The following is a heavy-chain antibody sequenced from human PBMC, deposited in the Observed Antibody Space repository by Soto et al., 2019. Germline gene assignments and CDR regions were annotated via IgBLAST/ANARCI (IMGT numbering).Heavy chain of an antibody. CDR1: GGSISSGGYY. J-gene: IGHJ5*02. CDR2: IYYSGST. CDR3: ARRGVVRGANWFDP. Sequence: TLSLTCTVSGGSISSGGYYWSWIRQHPGKGLEWIGYIYYSGSTYYNPSLKSRVTISVDTSKNQFSLKLSSVTAADTAVYYCARRGVVRGANWFDPWVQGTMVTVS. V-gene: IGHV4-31*03. D-gene: IGHD3-10*01.